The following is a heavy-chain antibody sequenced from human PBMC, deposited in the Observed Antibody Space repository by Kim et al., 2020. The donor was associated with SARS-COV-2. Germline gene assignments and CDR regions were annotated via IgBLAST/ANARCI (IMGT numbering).Heavy chain of an antibody. V-gene: IGHV3-23*01. CDR2: ISGSGGNT. J-gene: IGHJ6*02. Sequence: GGSLRLSCAASGFTFSSYAMNWVRQAPGKGLEWVSIISGSGGNTYYADSVKGRFTISRDNSRNTLYLQINSLRAEGTAVYYCAKDGPRGCTSASCSSPDVWGQGNPVTVSS. D-gene: IGHD2-2*01. CDR3: AKDGPRGCTSASCSSPDV. CDR1: GFTFSSYA.